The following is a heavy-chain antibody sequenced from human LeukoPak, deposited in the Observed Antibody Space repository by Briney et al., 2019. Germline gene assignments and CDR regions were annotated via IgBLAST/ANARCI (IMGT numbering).Heavy chain of an antibody. Sequence: GGSLRLSCRASGFTFSNSWMTWVRQAPGKGLEWVGNIKPDGSDKYYLDSVKGRFTISKDNAENSLYLQMDSLRAEDTAVYYCARDCGGACWGAFDTWGQGTMVTVSS. CDR3: ARDCGGACWGAFDT. J-gene: IGHJ3*02. V-gene: IGHV3-7*01. CDR2: IKPDGSDK. CDR1: GFTFSNSW. D-gene: IGHD2-21*02.